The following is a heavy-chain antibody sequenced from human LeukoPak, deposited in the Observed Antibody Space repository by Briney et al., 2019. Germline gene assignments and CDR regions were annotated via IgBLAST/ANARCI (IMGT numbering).Heavy chain of an antibody. J-gene: IGHJ4*02. CDR3: ARHVFPTHGYSSSWYPDY. Sequence: GESLKISCKGSGYSFTSYWIGWVRQMPGKGLEWMGIIYPGDSDTRYSPSFQGQVTISADKSISTAYLQWSSLKASDTAMYYCARHVFPTHGYSSSWYPDYWGQGTLVTVSS. D-gene: IGHD6-13*01. V-gene: IGHV5-51*01. CDR2: IYPGDSDT. CDR1: GYSFTSYW.